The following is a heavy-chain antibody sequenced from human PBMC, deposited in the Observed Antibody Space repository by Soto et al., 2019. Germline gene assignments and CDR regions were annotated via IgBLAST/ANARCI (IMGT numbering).Heavy chain of an antibody. D-gene: IGHD5-12*01. CDR2: ISWNSGSI. J-gene: IGHJ4*02. CDR1: GFTFDDYA. CDR3: AKDEARDGYPRSFDY. Sequence: QSGGSLRLSCAASGFTFDDYAMHWVRQAPGKGLEWVSGISWNSGSIGYADSVKGRFTISRDNAKNSLYLQMNSLRAEDTALYYCAKDEARDGYPRSFDYWGQGTLVTVSS. V-gene: IGHV3-9*01.